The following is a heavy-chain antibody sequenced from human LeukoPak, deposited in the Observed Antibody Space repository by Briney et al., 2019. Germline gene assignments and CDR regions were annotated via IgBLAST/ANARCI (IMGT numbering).Heavy chain of an antibody. V-gene: IGHV4-34*01. J-gene: IGHJ3*02. CDR2: INHSGST. CDR1: GGSFSGYY. CDR3: AGGGDSSGWYSLQNAFDI. Sequence: SETLSLTCAVYGGSFSGYYWSWIRQPPGKGLEWIGEINHSGSTNYNPSLKSRVTISVDTSKNQFSLKLSSVTAADTAVYYCAGGGDSSGWYSLQNAFDIWGQGTMVTVSS. D-gene: IGHD6-19*01.